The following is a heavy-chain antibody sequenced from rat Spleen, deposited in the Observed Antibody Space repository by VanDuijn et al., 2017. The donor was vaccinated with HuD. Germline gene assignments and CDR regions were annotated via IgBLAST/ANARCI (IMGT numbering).Heavy chain of an antibody. D-gene: IGHD1-9*01. CDR3: ARRHYGYTDYFDY. V-gene: IGHV5-29*01. J-gene: IGHJ2*01. Sequence: EVQLVESGGGLLQPGRSMKLSCAASGFTFSNYDMAWVRQAPTKGLEWVATISYGDSSGHSSTYYRDSVKGRFTISRANAKSTLNLQMDSLRSEDTATYYCARRHYGYTDYFDYWGQGVMVTVSS. CDR2: ISYGDSSGHSST. CDR1: GFTFSNYD.